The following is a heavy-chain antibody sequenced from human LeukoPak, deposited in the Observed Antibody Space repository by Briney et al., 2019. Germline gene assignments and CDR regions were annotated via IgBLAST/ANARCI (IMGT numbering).Heavy chain of an antibody. CDR2: ITSGSTI. Sequence: GGSLRLSCAASGFTFSSYEMSWVRQAPGKGLEWVSYITSGSTIYYADSVKGRFTISRNNAKNSLYLQMNSLGGEDTAVYYCARGRYNYGSLSFSFDYWGQGTLVTVPP. V-gene: IGHV3-48*03. CDR3: ARGRYNYGSLSFSFDY. J-gene: IGHJ4*02. CDR1: GFTFSSYE. D-gene: IGHD5-18*01.